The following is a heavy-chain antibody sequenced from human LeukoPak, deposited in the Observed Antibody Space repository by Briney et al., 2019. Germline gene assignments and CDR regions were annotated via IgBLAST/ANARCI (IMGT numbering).Heavy chain of an antibody. Sequence: ASVKVSCKASGYTFTSYGISWVRQAPGQGLEWMGWISAYNGNTNYAQKLQGRVTMTTDTSTSTAYMELRSLRSDDTAVYYCATPPVNDSSGYYSYYSYYYYGMDVWGQGTTVTVSS. CDR2: ISAYNGNT. CDR3: ATPPVNDSSGYYSYYSYYYYGMDV. J-gene: IGHJ6*02. CDR1: GYTFTSYG. D-gene: IGHD3-22*01. V-gene: IGHV1-18*01.